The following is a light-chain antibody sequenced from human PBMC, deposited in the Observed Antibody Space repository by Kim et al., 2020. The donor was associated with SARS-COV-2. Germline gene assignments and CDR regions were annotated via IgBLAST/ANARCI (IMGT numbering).Light chain of an antibody. CDR3: NSRDSNDNVV. Sequence: SSELTQDPAVSVALGQTVRITCEGDSRRTYYATWYQQKPGQAPIVVIYGKNNRPSGIPDRFSGSSSGNTASLTITGTQAGDEADYYCNSRDSNDNVV. J-gene: IGLJ2*01. V-gene: IGLV3-19*01. CDR1: SRRTYY. CDR2: GKN.